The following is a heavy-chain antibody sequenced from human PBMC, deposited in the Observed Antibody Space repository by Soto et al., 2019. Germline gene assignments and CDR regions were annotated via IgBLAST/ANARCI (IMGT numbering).Heavy chain of an antibody. V-gene: IGHV4-31*03. J-gene: IGHJ4*02. CDR1: GGSISSGGYY. CDR3: ARAPWIQLWLRSYYFDY. D-gene: IGHD5-18*01. Sequence: SETLSLTCTVSGGSISSGGYYWSWIRQHPGKGLEWIGYIYYSGSTYYNPSLKSRVTISVDTSKNQFSLKLSSVTAADTAVYYCARAPWIQLWLRSYYFDYWGQGTLVTVSS. CDR2: IYYSGST.